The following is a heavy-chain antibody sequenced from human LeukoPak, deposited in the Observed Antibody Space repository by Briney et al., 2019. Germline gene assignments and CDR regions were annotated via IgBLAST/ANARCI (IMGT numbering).Heavy chain of an antibody. Sequence: GGSLRLSCAASGFTFDDYAMHWVRQAPGKGLEWVSGISWNSGSIGYADSVKGRFTISRDNAKNSLYLQMNSLRAEDTALYYCAKDWDSSWYLGAFDIWGQGTMVTVSS. J-gene: IGHJ3*02. V-gene: IGHV3-9*01. CDR3: AKDWDSSWYLGAFDI. CDR2: ISWNSGSI. CDR1: GFTFDDYA. D-gene: IGHD6-13*01.